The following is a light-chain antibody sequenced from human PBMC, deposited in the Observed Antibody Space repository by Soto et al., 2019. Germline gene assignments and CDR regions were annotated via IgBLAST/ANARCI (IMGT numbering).Light chain of an antibody. V-gene: IGKV1-5*03. J-gene: IGKJ1*01. Sequence: DIQMTQSPSTLSASVGDRVTITCRASQSISSWLAWYQQKPGKAPKLLIYKASSLESGVPSRFSGSGSGTEFTLTISSLQPYDFATFYCQHYNSYPWTFGQWTKVEIK. CDR1: QSISSW. CDR2: KAS. CDR3: QHYNSYPWT.